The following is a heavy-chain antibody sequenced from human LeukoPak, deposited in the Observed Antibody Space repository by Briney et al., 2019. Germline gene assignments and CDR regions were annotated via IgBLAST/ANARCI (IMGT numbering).Heavy chain of an antibody. V-gene: IGHV3-7*05. CDR1: GFSFNNYW. CDR3: ARDYDFWSGYLDY. D-gene: IGHD3-3*01. Sequence: VGSLRVSRAVSGFSFNNYWMSWVRQAPGKGLEWVANIKQDGSEKYYVDSVKGRFSISRDNAKNSLYLQMNSLRAEDTAVYYCARDYDFWSGYLDYWGQGTLVSVSS. J-gene: IGHJ4*02. CDR2: IKQDGSEK.